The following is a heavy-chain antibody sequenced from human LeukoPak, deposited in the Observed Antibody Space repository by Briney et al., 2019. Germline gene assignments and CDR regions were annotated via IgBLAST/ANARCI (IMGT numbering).Heavy chain of an antibody. D-gene: IGHD4/OR15-4a*01. V-gene: IGHV3-53*01. Sequence: GGSLRLSCAASGFSFGSYWMSWARQAPGKGLEWVSFIYSDNTHYSDSVKGRFTISRDNSKNTLYLQMNSLRAEDTAVYYCARRAGAYSHPYDYWGQGTLVTVSS. CDR2: IYSDNT. CDR1: GFSFGSYW. J-gene: IGHJ4*02. CDR3: ARRAGAYSHPYDY.